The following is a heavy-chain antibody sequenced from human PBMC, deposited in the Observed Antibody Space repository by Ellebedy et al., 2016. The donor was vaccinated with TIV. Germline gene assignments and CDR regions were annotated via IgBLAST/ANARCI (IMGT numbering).Heavy chain of an antibody. CDR2: INPDGSGA. CDR3: AKEEWWRFDY. CDR1: GFSFSTHY. J-gene: IGHJ4*02. V-gene: IGHV3-7*04. Sequence: GESLKISCVASGFSFSTHYMTWVRRAPGKGLEWLAKINPDGSGADYVDAVNGRFTLSRDNTKNSLYLQMNSLRDEDTAVYYCAKEEWWRFDYWGQGTVVTVSS. D-gene: IGHD2-15*01.